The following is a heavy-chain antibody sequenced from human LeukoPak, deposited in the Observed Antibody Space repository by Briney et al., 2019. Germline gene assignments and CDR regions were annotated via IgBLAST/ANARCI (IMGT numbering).Heavy chain of an antibody. Sequence: GGSLRLSCAASGFTFSSYGMHWVRQAPGKGLEWVAFIRCDGTNKYYADSVKGRFTISRDNSKNTLYLQMNSLRAEDTAVYYCAKGYGFSEQIKELDYWGQGTLVTVSS. CDR1: GFTFSSYG. CDR2: IRCDGTNK. CDR3: AKGYGFSEQIKELDY. J-gene: IGHJ4*02. D-gene: IGHD4-17*01. V-gene: IGHV3-30*02.